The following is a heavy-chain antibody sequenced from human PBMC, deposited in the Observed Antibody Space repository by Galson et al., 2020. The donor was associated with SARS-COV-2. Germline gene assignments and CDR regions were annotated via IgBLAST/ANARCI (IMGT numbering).Heavy chain of an antibody. V-gene: IGHV4-34*01. CDR1: GGSFSGYY. CDR3: ARRRTFGKVFDY. J-gene: IGHJ4*02. CDR2: ITHSGST. Sequence: SETLSLTCAVYGGSFSGYYWSWIRQPPGKGLEWIGEITHSGSTNYNPSLKSRVTISVDTSKNQFSLKLSSVTAADTAVYYCARRRTFGKVFDYWGQGTLVTVSS. D-gene: IGHD3-10*01.